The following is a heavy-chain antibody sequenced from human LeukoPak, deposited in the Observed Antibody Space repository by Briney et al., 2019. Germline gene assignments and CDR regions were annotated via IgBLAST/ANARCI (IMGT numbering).Heavy chain of an antibody. D-gene: IGHD6-19*01. CDR2: ISSNGGTT. J-gene: IGHJ4*02. V-gene: IGHV3-64*02. Sequence: PGGSLRLSCAASGFTFSSYAMHWVRLSPGKGLGYVSGISSNGGTTSYADSVQGRFTISRDNSKNTLYLQMGSLRGEDMAVYYCAKVGSGWPGYYFDYWGQGTLVTVSS. CDR1: GFTFSSYA. CDR3: AKVGSGWPGYYFDY.